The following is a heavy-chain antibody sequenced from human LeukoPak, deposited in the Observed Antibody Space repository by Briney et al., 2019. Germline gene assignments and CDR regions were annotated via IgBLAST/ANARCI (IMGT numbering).Heavy chain of an antibody. CDR1: GGSFSGYY. J-gene: IGHJ5*02. CDR2: INHSGST. D-gene: IGHD1-26*01. CDR3: ATYSGSYSGWFDP. Sequence: SETLSLTCAVYGGSFSGYYWSWIRQPPGKGLEWIGEINHSGSTNYNPSLKSRVTISVDTSKNQFSLNLSSVTAADTAVYYCATYSGSYSGWFDPWGQGTLVTVSS. V-gene: IGHV4-34*01.